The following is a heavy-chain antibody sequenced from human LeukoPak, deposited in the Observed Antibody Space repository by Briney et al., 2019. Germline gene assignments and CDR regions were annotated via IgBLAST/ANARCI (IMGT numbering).Heavy chain of an antibody. D-gene: IGHD4-17*01. J-gene: IGHJ5*02. CDR1: GGSISSGGYY. CDR3: ARLDYGDYVGKYNWFDP. CDR2: IYYSGST. Sequence: SQTLSLTCTVSGGSISSGGYYWSWIRQHPGKGLEWIGYIYYSGSTYYNPSLKSRVTISVDTSKNQFSLKLSSVTAADTAVYYCARLDYGDYVGKYNWFDPWGQGTLVTVSS. V-gene: IGHV4-31*03.